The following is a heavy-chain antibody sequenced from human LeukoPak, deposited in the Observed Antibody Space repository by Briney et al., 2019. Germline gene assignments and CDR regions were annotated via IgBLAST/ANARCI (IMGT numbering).Heavy chain of an antibody. D-gene: IGHD3-16*02. V-gene: IGHV4-61*01. CDR1: GGSVSSGSSY. CDR2: IYYSGTT. CDR3: ARVKWDYDYVWGSYRLYYFDY. J-gene: IGHJ4*01. Sequence: SETLSLTCTVSGGSVSSGSSYWTWIRQPPGKGLEWIGYIYYSGTTNYNPSLKSRVAMSVDTSKNQFSLKLRSVTAADTAVYYCARVKWDYDYVWGSYRLYYFDYWGHGTLVTVSS.